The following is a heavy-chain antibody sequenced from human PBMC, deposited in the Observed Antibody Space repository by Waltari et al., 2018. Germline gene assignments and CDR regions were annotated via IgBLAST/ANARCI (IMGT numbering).Heavy chain of an antibody. V-gene: IGHV4-34*02. CDR3: ARQVFGVVNWFDP. D-gene: IGHD3-3*01. CDR2: INLGGVS. J-gene: IGHJ5*02. CDR1: NGSLSGYY. Sequence: QVQLQQWGAGLLRPSETLSLTCTVSNGSLSGYYWTWIRQPPGKGLEWLGQINLGGVSKYNPSLNSRVTMSIDTSKGHFSLKLTAVNAADTAVYFCARQVFGVVNWFDPWGPGTPVAVSS.